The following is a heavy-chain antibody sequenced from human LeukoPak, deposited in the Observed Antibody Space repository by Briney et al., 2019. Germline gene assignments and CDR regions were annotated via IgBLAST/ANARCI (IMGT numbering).Heavy chain of an antibody. CDR3: AKGGSSWSPRSYYFAY. D-gene: IGHD6-13*01. CDR2: ISGSGGGR. V-gene: IGHV3-23*01. Sequence: PGGSLRLSCAASGFTFSSYSMSWVRQAPGKGLEWVSAISGSGGGRDYADSVKGWFTISRENSKNTLYLKMNRLRAEDTAVYYCAKGGSSWSPRSYYFAYWGQGTLVTVSS. J-gene: IGHJ4*02. CDR1: GFTFSSYS.